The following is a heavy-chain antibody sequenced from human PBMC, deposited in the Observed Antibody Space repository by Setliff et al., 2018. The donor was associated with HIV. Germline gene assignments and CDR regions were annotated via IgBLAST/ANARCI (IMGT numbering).Heavy chain of an antibody. CDR1: GGSISNYY. Sequence: SETLSLTCTVSGGSISNYYGSWIRQPPGKGLEWIGYIYTSGSTNYNPSLKSRVTISVDTSKNQFSLKLSSVTAADTAVYYCARGGVLRYFDWAYWGQGTLVTVSS. V-gene: IGHV4-4*08. CDR3: ARGGVLRYFDWAY. J-gene: IGHJ4*02. CDR2: IYTSGST. D-gene: IGHD3-9*01.